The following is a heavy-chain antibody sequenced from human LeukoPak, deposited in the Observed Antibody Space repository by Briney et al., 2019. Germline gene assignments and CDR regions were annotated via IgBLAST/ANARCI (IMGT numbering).Heavy chain of an antibody. V-gene: IGHV4-59*01. D-gene: IGHD5-24*01. CDR1: GGSIVGYY. Sequence: SETLSLTCSVSGGSIVGYYWTWIRQPPGKGLEWIGYIYYSGNTNYNPSLKSRVNMSADSSKNQFSLKLSSVTAADTAAYYCARGLKDGYNYGYYFDFWGQGTLVTVSS. J-gene: IGHJ4*02. CDR3: ARGLKDGYNYGYYFDF. CDR2: IYYSGNT.